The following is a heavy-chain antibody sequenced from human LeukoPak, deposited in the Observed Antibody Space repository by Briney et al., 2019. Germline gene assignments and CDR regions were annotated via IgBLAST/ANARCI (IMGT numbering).Heavy chain of an antibody. Sequence: SVKVSCKASGYTFTSYDINWVRQATGQGLEWMGGIIPIFGTANYAQKFQGRVTITADESTSTAYMELSSLRSEDTAVYYCAIKYGDPYYGMDVWGQGTTVTVSS. CDR2: IIPIFGTA. CDR1: GYTFTSYD. J-gene: IGHJ6*02. D-gene: IGHD4-17*01. V-gene: IGHV1-69*13. CDR3: AIKYGDPYYGMDV.